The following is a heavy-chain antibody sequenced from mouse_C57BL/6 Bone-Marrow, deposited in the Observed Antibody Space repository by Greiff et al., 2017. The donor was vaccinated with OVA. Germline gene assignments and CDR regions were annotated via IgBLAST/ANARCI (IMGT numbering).Heavy chain of an antibody. J-gene: IGHJ3*01. Sequence: QVQLQQSGAELARPGASVKLSCKASGYTFTSYGISWVKQRTGQGLEWIGEIYPRSGNTYYNEKFKGKATLTADKSSSTAYMELRSLTSEDSAVYFCARSYYGSAWFAYWGQGTLVTVSA. CDR1: GYTFTSYG. V-gene: IGHV1-81*01. CDR3: ARSYYGSAWFAY. D-gene: IGHD1-1*01. CDR2: IYPRSGNT.